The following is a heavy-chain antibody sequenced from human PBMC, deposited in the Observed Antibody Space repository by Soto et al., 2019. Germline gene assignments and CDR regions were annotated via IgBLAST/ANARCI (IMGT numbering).Heavy chain of an antibody. V-gene: IGHV4-30-4*01. J-gene: IGHJ4*02. Sequence: SETLSLTCTVSGGSISSGDYYWSWIRQPPGKGLEWIGYIYYSGSTYYNPSLKSRVTISVDTSKNQFSLKLSSVTAADTAVYYCAREPYYYDSSGPGYYFDYWGQGTLVTVSS. CDR2: IYYSGST. CDR3: AREPYYYDSSGPGYYFDY. D-gene: IGHD3-22*01. CDR1: GGSISSGDYY.